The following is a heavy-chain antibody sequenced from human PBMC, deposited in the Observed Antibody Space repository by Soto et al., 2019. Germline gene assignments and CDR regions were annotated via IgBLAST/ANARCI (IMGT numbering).Heavy chain of an antibody. D-gene: IGHD1-26*01. J-gene: IGHJ5*02. CDR2: IKQDGSEK. CDR3: ARALVGATTFDP. Sequence: GGSLRLSCAASGFTFSSYWMSWVRQAPGKGLEWVANIKQDGSEKYYVDSVKGRFTISRDNAKKSLYLQINSLRAEDTAVYYCARALVGATTFDPWGQGTLVTVSS. CDR1: GFTFSSYW. V-gene: IGHV3-7*03.